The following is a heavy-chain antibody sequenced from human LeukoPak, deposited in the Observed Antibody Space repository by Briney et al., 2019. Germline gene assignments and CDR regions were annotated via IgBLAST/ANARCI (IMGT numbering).Heavy chain of an antibody. V-gene: IGHV4-4*02. Sequence: PSGTLSPPSGGSGGLIRRTNWWRWVRPPPRPGLEWIGEISLSGQTNFNPSLNGRVTMSLDESRNQLSLKLTSVTAADTAIYYCSRESGAFCPFGYWGQGTLVIVPP. J-gene: IGHJ4*02. D-gene: IGHD1-26*01. CDR1: GGLIRRTNW. CDR3: SRESGAFCPFGY. CDR2: ISLSGQT.